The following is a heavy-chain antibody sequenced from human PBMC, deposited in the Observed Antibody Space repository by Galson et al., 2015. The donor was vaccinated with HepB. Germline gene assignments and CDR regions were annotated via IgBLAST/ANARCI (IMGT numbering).Heavy chain of an antibody. CDR1: GFSFISHS. V-gene: IGHV3-48*01. CDR3: AKNPPSYDYYSMDV. J-gene: IGHJ6*02. Sequence: SLRLSCAASGFSFISHSMNWVRHSPGKGLEWLGDINPGGTKYFADSVKGRFTIFRDNAKNSLYLHMASLRTEDTHVYYCAKNPPSYDYYSMDVSGQGTTVTVPS. CDR2: INPGGTK.